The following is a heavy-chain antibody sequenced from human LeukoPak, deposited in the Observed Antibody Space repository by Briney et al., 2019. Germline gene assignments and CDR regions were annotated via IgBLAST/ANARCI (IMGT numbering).Heavy chain of an antibody. V-gene: IGHV3-7*01. J-gene: IGHJ4*02. CDR3: ARDIASAGLFFDS. Sequence: PGGSLRLSCVVSGFALSDYWMSWVRQAPGKGRQWVANIKYDGSERQYVDSVKGRFTISRDIAKNSVYLQMNSLGADDTAVYYCARDIASAGLFFDSWGQGTLVTVSS. CDR2: IKYDGSER. CDR1: GFALSDYW. D-gene: IGHD6-13*01.